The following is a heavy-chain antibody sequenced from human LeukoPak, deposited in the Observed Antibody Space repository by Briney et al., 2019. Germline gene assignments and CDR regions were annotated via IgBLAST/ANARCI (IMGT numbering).Heavy chain of an antibody. D-gene: IGHD5-24*01. CDR1: GFTFDDYA. CDR2: ISWNSGSI. Sequence: PGGSLRLSCVASGFTFDDYAMHWVRQAPGKGLEWVSGISWNSGSIGYADSVKGRFTISRDNAKNSLYLQMNSLRAEDMALYYCAKDMGDGYNAYYFDYWGQGTLFTVSS. V-gene: IGHV3-9*03. CDR3: AKDMGDGYNAYYFDY. J-gene: IGHJ4*02.